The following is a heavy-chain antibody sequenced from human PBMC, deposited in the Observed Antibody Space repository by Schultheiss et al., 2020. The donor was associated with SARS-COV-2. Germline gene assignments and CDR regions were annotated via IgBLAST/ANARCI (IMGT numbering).Heavy chain of an antibody. V-gene: IGHV3-48*01. CDR3: ARNGEDSIADAFDI. D-gene: IGHD6-6*01. J-gene: IGHJ3*02. CDR2: ISSSGSTI. Sequence: GESLKISCAASGFTFSSYSMSWVRQAPGKGLEWVSYISSSGSTIYYADSVKGRFTISRDNSKNTLYLQMNSLRAEDTAVYYCARNGEDSIADAFDIWGQGTMVTVSS. CDR1: GFTFSSYS.